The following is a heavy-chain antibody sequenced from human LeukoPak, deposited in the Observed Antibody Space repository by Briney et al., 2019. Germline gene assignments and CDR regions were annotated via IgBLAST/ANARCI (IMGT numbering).Heavy chain of an antibody. CDR1: GFAFSSYS. J-gene: IGHJ4*02. D-gene: IGHD2-2*01. CDR2: ISSDANHI. V-gene: IGHV3-21*01. CDR3: ASYGTSWRYYFDY. Sequence: GGSLRLSCAASGFAFSSYSMNWVRQAPGKGLEWVSSISSDANHIYYADSVKGRFTISRDNAKNSLYLQMKSLQDEDTAVYYCASYGTSWRYYFDYWGQGTLVTVSS.